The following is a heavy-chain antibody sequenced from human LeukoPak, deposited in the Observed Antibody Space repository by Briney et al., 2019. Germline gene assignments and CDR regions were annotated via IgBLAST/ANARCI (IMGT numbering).Heavy chain of an antibody. CDR1: GFTFSNYY. CDR2: ISGDSSAI. D-gene: IGHD2-15*01. CDR3: ARAARYCTAGSCSRGYMDV. J-gene: IGHJ6*03. Sequence: GGSLRLSCAASGFTFSNYYMTWVRQAPGEGLEWISYISGDSSAIYYPDSVKGRFTISRDSAKNSLYLQMNSLRAEDTAVYYCARAARYCTAGSCSRGYMDVWGKGTTVTVSS. V-gene: IGHV3-48*01.